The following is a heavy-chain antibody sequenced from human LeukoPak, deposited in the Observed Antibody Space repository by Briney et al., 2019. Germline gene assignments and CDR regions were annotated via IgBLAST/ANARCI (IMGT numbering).Heavy chain of an antibody. CDR1: GGSIRSSYYY. CDR2: IYYSGST. Sequence: SETLSLTCTVSGGSIRSSYYYWSWIRQPPGKGLEWIGYIYYSGSTYYNPSLKSRVTISVDTSKNQFSLKLSSVTAADTALYYCARHVIAARPFDYWGQGTLVTVSS. D-gene: IGHD6-6*01. V-gene: IGHV4-39*01. CDR3: ARHVIAARPFDY. J-gene: IGHJ4*02.